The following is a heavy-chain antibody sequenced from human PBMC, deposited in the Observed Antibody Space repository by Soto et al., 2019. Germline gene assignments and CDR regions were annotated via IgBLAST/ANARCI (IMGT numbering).Heavy chain of an antibody. V-gene: IGHV4-61*01. CDR2: IYYGGTT. Sequence: SETLSLTCTVSGGSVSSGSYYWSWIRQPPGKGLEWVGYIYYGGTTRYNPSLKSRVSLSLETSKSQFSLRLSSVTASDTAVYYCARLGAYYQSLDPWGQGTLVTVSS. J-gene: IGHJ5*02. D-gene: IGHD2-21*01. CDR1: GGSVSSGSYY. CDR3: ARLGAYYQSLDP.